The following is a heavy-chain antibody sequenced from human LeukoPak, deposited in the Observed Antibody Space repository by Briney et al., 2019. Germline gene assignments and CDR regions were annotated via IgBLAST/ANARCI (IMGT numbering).Heavy chain of an antibody. J-gene: IGHJ6*02. CDR2: IKSKTEGGTT. CDR1: GFNFNNAW. V-gene: IGHV3-15*01. Sequence: GGSLRLSCAASGFNFNNAWMSWVRQAPGKGLEWVGRIKSKTEGGTTDYAAPVKGRFTISRDGSERTVYLRMNSLKTEDTGVYFCSTDQKHSISWPPRLYGMDVWGQVTTVTV. CDR3: STDQKHSISWPPRLYGMDV. D-gene: IGHD6-13*01.